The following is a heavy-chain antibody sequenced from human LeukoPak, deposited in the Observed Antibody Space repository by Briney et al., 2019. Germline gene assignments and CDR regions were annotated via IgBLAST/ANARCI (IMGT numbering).Heavy chain of an antibody. D-gene: IGHD2-2*01. CDR2: ISANGVST. Sequence: GGSLRLSCEGPGMPFSSYTINWVRQAPGKGLEWVSGISANGVSTYYGDSAKGRFTTSRDNSKNTVFLQLNSLRVEDTDVYYCARMPSTEIYYFYYMDVWGKGTTVIVSS. CDR3: ARMPSTEIYYFYYMDV. CDR1: GMPFSSYT. J-gene: IGHJ6*03. V-gene: IGHV3-23*01.